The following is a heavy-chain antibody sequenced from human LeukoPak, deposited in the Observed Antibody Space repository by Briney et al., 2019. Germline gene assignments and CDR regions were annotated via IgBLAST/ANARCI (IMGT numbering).Heavy chain of an antibody. CDR3: ARDHLVAAAGIDY. D-gene: IGHD6-13*01. CDR2: INPNSGGT. Sequence: ASVKVSCKASGYTFTGYYMHWVRQAPGQGLEWMGWINPNSGGTNYAQKFQGRVTITRDTSISTAYMELSRLRSDDTAVYYCARDHLVAAAGIDYWGQGTLVTVSS. J-gene: IGHJ4*02. V-gene: IGHV1-2*02. CDR1: GYTFTGYY.